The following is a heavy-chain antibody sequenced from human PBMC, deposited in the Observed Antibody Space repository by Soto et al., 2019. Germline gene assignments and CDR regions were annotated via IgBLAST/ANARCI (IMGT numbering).Heavy chain of an antibody. D-gene: IGHD3-16*01. V-gene: IGHV4-61*01. CDR3: ATSPRFAFDF. J-gene: IGHJ3*01. CDR1: GGSVSGDKNY. Sequence: QVQLQESGPGLVKPSETLSLTCSVSGGSVSGDKNYWSWIRQSPGKGLEWIGFISYSGATIYNPSLKSRLTISVDRSKNQFSLWLSSVTASDTALYYCATSPRFAFDFWGQGTTVIVSS. CDR2: ISYSGAT.